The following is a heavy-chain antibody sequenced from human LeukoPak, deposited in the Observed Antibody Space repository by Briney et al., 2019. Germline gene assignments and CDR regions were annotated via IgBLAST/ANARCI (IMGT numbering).Heavy chain of an antibody. Sequence: SETLSLTCTVSGGSISSYYWSWIRQPPGKGLGWIGYIYYSGSTNYNPSLKSRVTISVDTSKNQFSLKLSSVTAADTAVYYCARVTDYYDSSGYYSPGFDPWGQGTLVTVSS. CDR1: GGSISSYY. D-gene: IGHD3-22*01. J-gene: IGHJ5*02. CDR3: ARVTDYYDSSGYYSPGFDP. CDR2: IYYSGST. V-gene: IGHV4-59*01.